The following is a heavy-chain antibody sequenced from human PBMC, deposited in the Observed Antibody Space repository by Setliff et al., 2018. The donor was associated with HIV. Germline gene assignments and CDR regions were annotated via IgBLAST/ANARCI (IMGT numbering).Heavy chain of an antibody. CDR2: IIPMFGTR. CDR3: ARQLYNSLDF. J-gene: IGHJ4*02. Sequence: ASVKVSCKASGGTFSSYAVNWVRQAPGQGLEWMGGIIPMFGTRNYAQKFQGRVTITTDESTSTAYLEFSGLRSDDTAVYYSARQLYNSLDFWGQGALVTVSS. CDR1: GGTFSSYA. D-gene: IGHD1-20*01. V-gene: IGHV1-69*05.